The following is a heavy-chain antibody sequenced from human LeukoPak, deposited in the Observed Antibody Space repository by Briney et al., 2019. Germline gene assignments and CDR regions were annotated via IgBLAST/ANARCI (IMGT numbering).Heavy chain of an antibody. D-gene: IGHD2-15*01. CDR3: ARQTSPSYCSGGSCYLGFFDY. Sequence: KPSETLSLTCTVSGGSIRSYYWSWIRQPPGKGLEWIGHIYYSGSTNYNPSLKSRVTISVDMSKNQFSLKLSSVTAADTAVYFCARQTSPSYCSGGSCYLGFFDYWGQGTVVTVSS. J-gene: IGHJ4*02. CDR1: GGSIRSYY. CDR2: IYYSGST. V-gene: IGHV4-59*08.